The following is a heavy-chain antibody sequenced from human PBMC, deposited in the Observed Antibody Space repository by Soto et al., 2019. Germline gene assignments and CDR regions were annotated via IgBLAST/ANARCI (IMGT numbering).Heavy chain of an antibody. CDR3: AKDSGYSSSYGHNWFDP. CDR2: ISGSGGST. V-gene: IGHV3-23*01. Sequence: GGSLILSCAASGFTFRSYAMSWVRQAPGKGLEWVSAISGSGGSTYYADSVKGRFTISRDNSKNTLYLQMNSLRAEDTAVYYCAKDSGYSSSYGHNWFDPWGQGTLVTVSS. D-gene: IGHD6-6*01. J-gene: IGHJ5*02. CDR1: GFTFRSYA.